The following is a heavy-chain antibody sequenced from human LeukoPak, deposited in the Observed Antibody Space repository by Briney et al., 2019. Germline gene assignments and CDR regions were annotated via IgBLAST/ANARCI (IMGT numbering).Heavy chain of an antibody. Sequence: SETLSLTCTVSGGSISSYYWSWIRQPPGKGLEWIGFIYYSGSTNYNPSLKSRVTISVDTSKNQFSLKLSSVTAADTAVYYCAGDSHRPNYYFAYGGQGPLVTVPS. CDR2: IYYSGST. D-gene: IGHD3-10*01. V-gene: IGHV4-59*08. CDR3: AGDSHRPNYYFAY. J-gene: IGHJ4*02. CDR1: GGSISSYY.